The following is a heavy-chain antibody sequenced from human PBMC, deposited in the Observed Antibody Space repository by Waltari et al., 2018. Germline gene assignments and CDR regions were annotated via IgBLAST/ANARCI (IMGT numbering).Heavy chain of an antibody. J-gene: IGHJ4*02. CDR1: GFTFNHYA. CDR2: ISYDGSDK. CDR3: ARDSQTAVTSFDY. V-gene: IGHV3-30*01. Sequence: QVYLEESGGGVVQPGRSLRLSCAVSGFTFNHYAMHWVRQAPGKGLEWVSLISYDGSDKYYADSVKGRFTISRDNSEHTLYLQMNSLRTEDTAIYYCARDSQTAVTSFDYWGQGTLVTVSS. D-gene: IGHD4-17*01.